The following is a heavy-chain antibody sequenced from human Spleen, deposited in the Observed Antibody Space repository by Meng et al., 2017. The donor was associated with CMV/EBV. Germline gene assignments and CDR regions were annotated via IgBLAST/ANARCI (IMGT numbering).Heavy chain of an antibody. V-gene: IGHV1-69*05. D-gene: IGHD2-15*01. CDR2: IIPIFGTA. Sequence: KAFGGTFGGFGIGLGQQAPGQGLGWLGGIIPIFGTANYAQKFRGRVTITTDESTSTAYMGLSSLGSEDTAVYYWARGGGGLHNWFDPWGQGTLVTVSS. CDR3: ARGGGGLHNWFDP. CDR1: GGTFGGFG. J-gene: IGHJ5*02.